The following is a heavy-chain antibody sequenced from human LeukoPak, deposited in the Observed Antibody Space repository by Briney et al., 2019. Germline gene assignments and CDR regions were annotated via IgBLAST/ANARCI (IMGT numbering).Heavy chain of an antibody. CDR2: ISGSGGST. Sequence: GGSLRLSCAASGFTFSSYSMNWVRQAPGKGLEWVSAISGSGGSTYYADSVKGRFTISRDNSKNTLYLQMNSLRAEDTAVYYCAKETYDYVWGSYEDYWGQGTLVTVSS. CDR1: GFTFSSYS. CDR3: AKETYDYVWGSYEDY. J-gene: IGHJ4*02. V-gene: IGHV3-23*01. D-gene: IGHD3-16*01.